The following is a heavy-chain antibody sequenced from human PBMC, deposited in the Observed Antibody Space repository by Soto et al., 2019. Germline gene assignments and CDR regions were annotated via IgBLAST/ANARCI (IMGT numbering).Heavy chain of an antibody. V-gene: IGHV3-15*01. Sequence: GGSLRLSCAASGFTFSNAWMSWVRQAPGKGLEWVGRIKSKTDGGTTDYAAPVKGRFTISRDDSKNTLYLQMNSLKTEYTSVYYCTTEIDSYGHFDYWGQGTLVTVSS. CDR3: TTEIDSYGHFDY. CDR1: GFTFSNAW. J-gene: IGHJ4*02. D-gene: IGHD5-18*01. CDR2: IKSKTDGGTT.